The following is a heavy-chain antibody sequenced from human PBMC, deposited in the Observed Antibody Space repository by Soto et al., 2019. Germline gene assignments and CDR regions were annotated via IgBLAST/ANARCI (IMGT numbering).Heavy chain of an antibody. CDR2: ISGSGGST. D-gene: IGHD3-3*01. CDR1: GFTFSSYA. CDR3: AKSHEFGVVILYYFDY. J-gene: IGHJ4*02. V-gene: IGHV3-23*01. Sequence: LRLSCAASGFTFSSYAMSWVRQAPGKGLEWVSAISGSGGSTYYADSVKGRFTISRDNSKNTLYLQMNSLRAEDTAVYYCAKSHEFGVVILYYFDYWGQGXLVTVYS.